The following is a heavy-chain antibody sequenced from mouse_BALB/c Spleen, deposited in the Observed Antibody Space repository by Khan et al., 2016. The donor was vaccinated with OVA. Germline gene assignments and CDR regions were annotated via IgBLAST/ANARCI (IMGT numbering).Heavy chain of an antibody. D-gene: IGHD2-14*01. Sequence: QVQLKQSGAELARPGASVKMSCKASGYTFSSHTMHWVKQRPGQGLEWIGYINPRSGYTQYNQKFNDKATLTADISSSTAYMQLSSLTSEDSAVYYCARRTTEDALDYWGRGTLGTVSA. CDR3: ARRTTEDALDY. V-gene: IGHV1-4*01. J-gene: IGHJ4*01. CDR2: INPRSGYT. CDR1: GYTFSSHT.